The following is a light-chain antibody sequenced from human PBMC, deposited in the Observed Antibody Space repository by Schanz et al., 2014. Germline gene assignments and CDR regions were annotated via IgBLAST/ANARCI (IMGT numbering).Light chain of an antibody. V-gene: IGKV3D-15*01. J-gene: IGKJ4*01. CDR1: QSISTN. CDR2: GAS. CDR3: QQSYSTPLT. Sequence: EIVMTQSPATLSVSPGERATLSCRASQSISTNLAWYQQKPGQAPRLLIYGASSRATGIPDRFSGSGSGTDFTLTISRLEPEDFATYYCQQSYSTPLTLGGGKKVEIK.